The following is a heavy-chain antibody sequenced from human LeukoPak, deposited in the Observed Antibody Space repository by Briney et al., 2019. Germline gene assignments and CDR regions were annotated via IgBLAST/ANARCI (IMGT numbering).Heavy chain of an antibody. CDR2: IRSKTKSYAT. Sequence: GGSQRLSCAASGFTLSGSAMHWVRQASGRGLEWVGRIRSKTKSYATAYVASVKGRFSVSRDDSKNTAYLQMNSLKTEDTGVYYCSRADDYDDYERHFQDWGQGTLVTVSS. D-gene: IGHD4-17*01. V-gene: IGHV3-73*01. CDR3: SRADDYDDYERHFQD. CDR1: GFTLSGSA. J-gene: IGHJ1*01.